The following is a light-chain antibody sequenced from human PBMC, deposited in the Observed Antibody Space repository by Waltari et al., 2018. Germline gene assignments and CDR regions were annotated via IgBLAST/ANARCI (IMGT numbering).Light chain of an antibody. J-gene: IGKJ1*01. CDR3: QMYVRLPVT. CDR1: QSVSRAL. CDR2: GAS. Sequence: IVLTQSPGTLSLSPGERATLSCRASQSVSRALAWYQQKPGQAPRLLIYGASTRATDNPDRFSGSGSGTDFSLTISRLEPEDFAVYYCQMYVRLPVTFGQGTKVEVK. V-gene: IGKV3-20*01.